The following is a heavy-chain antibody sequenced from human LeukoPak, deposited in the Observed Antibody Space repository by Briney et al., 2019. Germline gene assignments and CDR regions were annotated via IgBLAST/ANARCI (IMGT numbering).Heavy chain of an antibody. J-gene: IGHJ4*02. D-gene: IGHD3-10*01. CDR2: VSGSGVGT. CDR1: GFTFSSYA. CDR3: AKDRAPYGSGKYYFDY. Sequence: PGGSLRLSCAASGFTFSSYAMSWVRQTPGKGLEWVSTVSGSGVGTYYADSVKGRFTISRDSSKNTLFLQMNSLRAEDTAVYYCAKDRAPYGSGKYYFDYWGQGTLVTVSS. V-gene: IGHV3-23*01.